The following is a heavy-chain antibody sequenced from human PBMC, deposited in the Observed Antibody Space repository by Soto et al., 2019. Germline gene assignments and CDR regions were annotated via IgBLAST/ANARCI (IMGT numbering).Heavy chain of an antibody. J-gene: IGHJ6*01. Sequence: LSCCFFGTSIRDYYLRWIQPHPGKGLEWIGYVYTSDYTRYSSSLKSRVTISVDTSKSQCYLRLNSVTAADTAVYYCAISAGHPGHSFYYSGMGVCGQARTGAGS. CDR1: GTSIRDYY. V-gene: IGHV4-59*03. CDR3: AISAGHPGHSFYYSGMGV. CDR2: VYTSDYT. D-gene: IGHD2-21*01.